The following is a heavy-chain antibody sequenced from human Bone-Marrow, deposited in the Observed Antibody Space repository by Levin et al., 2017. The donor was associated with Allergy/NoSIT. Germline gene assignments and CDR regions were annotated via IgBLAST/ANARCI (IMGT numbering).Heavy chain of an antibody. CDR3: ARGDFDY. V-gene: IGHV3-53*01. J-gene: IGHJ4*02. CDR2: IFSDGRT. CDR1: GFIVSTSY. Sequence: GGSLRLSCAASGFIVSTSYMSWVRQAPGKGPECVSHIFSDGRTFYADSVKGRFTISRDNSKNMLYLQMNSLRAEDTAIYHCARGDFDYWGQGTPVTVSS.